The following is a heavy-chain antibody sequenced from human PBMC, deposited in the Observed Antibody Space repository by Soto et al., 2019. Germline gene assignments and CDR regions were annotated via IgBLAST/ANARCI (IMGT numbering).Heavy chain of an antibody. D-gene: IGHD3-16*01. Sequence: QVQLQESGPGLVKPSQTLSLTCNVSGGAISSGGYYWSWIRQHPGKGLEWIGYIYYSRPTYYKSSLQSRVTRSVDTSKNQLSLKLSSVTAADTAVYYCARRKEVGAGGGVDYWGQGALVTVSS. CDR2: IYYSRPT. CDR1: GGAISSGGYY. V-gene: IGHV4-31*03. J-gene: IGHJ4*02. CDR3: ARRKEVGAGGGVDY.